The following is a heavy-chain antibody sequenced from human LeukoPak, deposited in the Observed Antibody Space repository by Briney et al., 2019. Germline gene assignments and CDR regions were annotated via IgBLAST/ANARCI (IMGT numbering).Heavy chain of an antibody. J-gene: IGHJ4*02. CDR3: ARERGGYPLDY. CDR1: GGTFSSYA. Sequence: ASVKVSCKASGGTFSSYAISWVRQAPGQGLEWMGWISAYNGNTNYAQKLQGRVTMTADTSTSTAYMELRSLRSDDTAVYYCARERGGYPLDYWGQGTLVTVSS. V-gene: IGHV1-18*01. CDR2: ISAYNGNT. D-gene: IGHD1-26*01.